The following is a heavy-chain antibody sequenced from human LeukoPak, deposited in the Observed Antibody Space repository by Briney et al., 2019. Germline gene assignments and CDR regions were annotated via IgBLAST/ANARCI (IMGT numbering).Heavy chain of an antibody. D-gene: IGHD4-17*01. J-gene: IGHJ3*02. CDR1: GFTFSSYW. V-gene: IGHV3-7*01. CDR2: IKQDGSEK. Sequence: PGGSLRLSCAASGFTFSSYWMSWVRQAPGKGLEWVANIKQDGSEKYYVDSVKGRFTISRDNAKNSLYLQMNSLRAEDTAVYYCARVKMTTVPSKYAFDICGQGTMVTVSS. CDR3: ARVKMTTVPSKYAFDI.